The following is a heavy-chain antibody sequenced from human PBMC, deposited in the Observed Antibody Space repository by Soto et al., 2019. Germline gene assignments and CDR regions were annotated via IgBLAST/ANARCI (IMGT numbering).Heavy chain of an antibody. D-gene: IGHD3-22*01. CDR2: INSDGSST. CDR1: GFTFSSYW. Sequence: PGGSLRLSCAASGFTFSSYWMHWVRQAPGKGLVWVSRINSDGSSTYYADSVKGRFTISRDNAKNTLYLQMNSLRAEDTAVYYCARDRWYYDSSAHTYYYYGMDVWGQGTTVTVSS. CDR3: ARDRWYYDSSAHTYYYYGMDV. J-gene: IGHJ6*02. V-gene: IGHV3-74*01.